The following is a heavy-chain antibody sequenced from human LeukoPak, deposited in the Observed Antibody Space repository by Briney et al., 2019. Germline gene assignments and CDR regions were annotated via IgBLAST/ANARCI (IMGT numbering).Heavy chain of an antibody. V-gene: IGHV4-34*01. CDR3: ARGETQYMWDYKRNIDF. J-gene: IGHJ4*02. CDR2: INHSGST. Sequence: SETLSLTCAVYGGSFSGYYWSWIRQPPGKGLEWIGEINHSGSTNYNPSLKSRVTISVDTSKNQFSLKLSSVTAADTAVYYCARGETQYMWDYKRNIDFWGQGTLVTVSS. D-gene: IGHD1-26*01. CDR1: GGSFSGYY.